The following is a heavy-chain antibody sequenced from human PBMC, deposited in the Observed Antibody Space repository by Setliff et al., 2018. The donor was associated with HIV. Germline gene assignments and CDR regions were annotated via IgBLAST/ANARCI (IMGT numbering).Heavy chain of an antibody. CDR3: ATRPRIAARPFDY. CDR1: GASVGSGDYY. Sequence: SETLSLTCSVSGASVGSGDYYWHWIRQHPEKALEWIGYIFHSGDTYYNPSLKSRISMSVDTSKNQFSPELTSLTAADTAVYYCATRPRIAARPFDYWGQGMLVTVSS. V-gene: IGHV4-31*03. CDR2: IFHSGDT. D-gene: IGHD6-6*01. J-gene: IGHJ4*02.